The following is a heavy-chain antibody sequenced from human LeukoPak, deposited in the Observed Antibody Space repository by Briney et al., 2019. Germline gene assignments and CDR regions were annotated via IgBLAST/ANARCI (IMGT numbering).Heavy chain of an antibody. J-gene: IGHJ4*02. CDR1: GFTFSSYA. D-gene: IGHD6-13*01. Sequence: GRSLRLSCAASGFTFSSYAMHWVRQAPGKGLEWVAVISYDGSNKYYADSVKGRFTISRDNSKNTLYLHMNSLRAEDTAVYYCARDNSSSWLEDYFDYWGREPWSPSPQ. V-gene: IGHV3-30*04. CDR3: ARDNSSSWLEDYFDY. CDR2: ISYDGSNK.